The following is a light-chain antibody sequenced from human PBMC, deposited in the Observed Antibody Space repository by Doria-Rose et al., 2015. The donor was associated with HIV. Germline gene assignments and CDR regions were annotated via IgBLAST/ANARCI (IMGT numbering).Light chain of an antibody. J-gene: IGKJ3*01. CDR1: QSLLYTSKNY. CDR3: QQYYDTPS. Sequence: DIRMTQSPESLGMSLGERATLNCKSNQSLLYTSKNYLAWYQQKPGQPPKLLIYCASTRQSGFPARFSGSGSGTDFTLTISSLEAEDVAVYYCQQYYDTPSFDPGTTVDIK. V-gene: IGKV4-1*01. CDR2: CAS.